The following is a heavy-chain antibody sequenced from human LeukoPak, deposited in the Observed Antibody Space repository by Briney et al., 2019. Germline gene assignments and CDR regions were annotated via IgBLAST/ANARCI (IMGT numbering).Heavy chain of an antibody. CDR2: INPNSGGT. CDR1: GYTFTGYY. CDR3: ARGGSSGYYFFPSGNGDAFDI. D-gene: IGHD3-22*01. J-gene: IGHJ3*02. Sequence: GASVKVSCKASGYTFTGYYMHWVRQAPGQGLEWMGWINPNSGGTNYAQKFQGRVTMTRDTSISTAYMELSSLRSEDTAVYYCARGGSSGYYFFPSGNGDAFDIWGQGTMVTVSS. V-gene: IGHV1-2*02.